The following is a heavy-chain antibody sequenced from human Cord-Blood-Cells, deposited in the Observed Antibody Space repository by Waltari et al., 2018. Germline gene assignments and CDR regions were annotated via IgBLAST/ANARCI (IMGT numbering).Heavy chain of an antibody. CDR2: IYHSGRT. CDR3: ARGGYYDSSGYYDY. V-gene: IGHV4-38-2*01. Sequence: QVQLQESGPGLVKPSETLSLTCAVSGYSISSGYYWGWIRQPPGKGLEWLGSIYHSGRTYYNPSLKSRVTISVDTSKNQFSLELSSVTAADTAMYYCARGGYYDSSGYYDYWGQGTLVTVSS. J-gene: IGHJ4*02. D-gene: IGHD3-22*01. CDR1: GYSISSGYY.